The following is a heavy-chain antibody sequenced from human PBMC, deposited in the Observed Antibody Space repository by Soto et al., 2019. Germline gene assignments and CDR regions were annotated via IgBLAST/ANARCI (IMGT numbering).Heavy chain of an antibody. V-gene: IGHV3-11*01. D-gene: IGHD2-2*02. J-gene: IGHJ5*02. CDR2: ISSSGSTI. CDR1: GFTFSDYY. Sequence: GGSLRLSCAASGFTFSDYYMSWIRQAPGKGLEWVSYISSSGSTIYYADSVKGRFTISRDNGKNSLYLQMNSLRAEDTAVYYCARPLGYCSSTSCYRVGWFDPWGQGTLVTVSS. CDR3: ARPLGYCSSTSCYRVGWFDP.